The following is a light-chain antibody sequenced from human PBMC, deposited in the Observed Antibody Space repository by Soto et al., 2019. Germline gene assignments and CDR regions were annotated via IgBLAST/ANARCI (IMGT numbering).Light chain of an antibody. CDR3: QQYDIWPRT. V-gene: IGKV3-15*01. CDR1: QSVVTN. J-gene: IGKJ1*01. CDR2: GAS. Sequence: EIVMTQSPATLSVSPGERATLSCRASQSVVTNLAWYRQKPGQAPRLLILGASTRATGIPARFSGGGSGTEFTLTITSLQSEDFAVYYCQQYDIWPRTFGQGTKVEIK.